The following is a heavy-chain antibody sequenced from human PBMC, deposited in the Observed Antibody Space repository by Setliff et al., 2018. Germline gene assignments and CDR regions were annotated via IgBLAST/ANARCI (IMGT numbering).Heavy chain of an antibody. Sequence: ASETLSLTCTVSGVSISSSRYYWAWIRQPPGKGLEWIGNIYYSGTTYSNPSLKSRGTMSVDTSKNQFSLRLNSVTASDTAVYYCATTGTYRYFDYWGQGTLVTVSS. D-gene: IGHD1-1*01. V-gene: IGHV4-39*01. CDR3: ATTGTYRYFDY. J-gene: IGHJ4*02. CDR1: GVSISSSRYY. CDR2: IYYSGTT.